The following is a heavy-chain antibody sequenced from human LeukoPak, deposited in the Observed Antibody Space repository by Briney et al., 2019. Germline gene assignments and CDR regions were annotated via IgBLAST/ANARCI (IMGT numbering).Heavy chain of an antibody. V-gene: IGHV1-46*01. CDR3: ARADRRRPPYSSSWYSENIFDY. Sequence: ASVKVSCKASGDTFSSYAISWVRQAPGQGLEWMGIINPSGGSASYAQKFQGRVTMTRDTSTSTVYMELSSLRSEDTAVYYCARADRRRPPYSSSWYSENIFDYWGQGTLVTVSS. CDR2: INPSGGSA. J-gene: IGHJ4*02. CDR1: GDTFSSYA. D-gene: IGHD6-13*01.